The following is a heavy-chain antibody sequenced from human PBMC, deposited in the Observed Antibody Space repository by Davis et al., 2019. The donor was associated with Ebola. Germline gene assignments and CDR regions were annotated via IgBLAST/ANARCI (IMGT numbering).Heavy chain of an antibody. CDR3: ARDMGVDYYGSGSQNYGMDV. Sequence: AASVKVSCKASGYTFTSYSISWVRQAPGQGLEWMGWISAYNGNTHYAQKLQGRVTMTTDTSTSTAYMELRSLRSDDTAVYHCARDMGVDYYGSGSQNYGMDVWGQGTTVTVSS. CDR1: GYTFTSYS. CDR2: ISAYNGNT. V-gene: IGHV1-18*01. D-gene: IGHD3-10*01. J-gene: IGHJ6*02.